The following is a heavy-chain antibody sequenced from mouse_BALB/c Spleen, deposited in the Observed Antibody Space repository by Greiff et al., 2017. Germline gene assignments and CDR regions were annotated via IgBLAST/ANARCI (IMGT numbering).Heavy chain of an antibody. CDR1: GYTFSSYW. CDR2: ILPGSGST. V-gene: IGHV1-9*01. Sequence: QVQLKQSGAELMKPGASVKISCKATGYTFSSYWIEWVKQRPGHGLEWIGEILPGSGSTNYNEKFKGKATFTADTSSNTAYMQLSSLTSEDSAVYYWARWGIYYGLYYYAMDYWGQGTSVTVSS. J-gene: IGHJ4*01. CDR3: ARWGIYYGLYYYAMDY. D-gene: IGHD2-1*01.